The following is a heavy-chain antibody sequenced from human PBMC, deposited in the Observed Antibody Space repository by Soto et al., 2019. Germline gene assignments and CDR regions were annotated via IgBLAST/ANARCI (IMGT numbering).Heavy chain of an antibody. CDR2: INSDGSST. V-gene: IGHV3-74*01. D-gene: IGHD3-9*01. Sequence: PGGSLRLSCAASGFTFSSYWRHWVRQAPGKGLLCVSRINSDGSSTSYADSVKGRFTISRDNAKNTLYLQMNSLRAEDTAVYYCARDLNYDILTGYYPDYYYYGMDVWGQGTTVTVYS. CDR3: ARDLNYDILTGYYPDYYYYGMDV. CDR1: GFTFSSYW. J-gene: IGHJ6*02.